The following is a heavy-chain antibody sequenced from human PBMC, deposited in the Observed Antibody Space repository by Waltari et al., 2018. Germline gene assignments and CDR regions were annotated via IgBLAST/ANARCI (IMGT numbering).Heavy chain of an antibody. D-gene: IGHD2-8*01. J-gene: IGHJ3*02. Sequence: QVQLVQSGAEVKKPGASVKVSCKASGYTFTSYYMHWVRQAPGQGLEWMGIINPSGGSTSYAQKFQGRVTMTRDTSTSTAYMELSSLRSEDTAVYYCARDRGLMDCTNGVCHDAFDIWGQGTMVTVSS. CDR2: INPSGGST. V-gene: IGHV1-46*01. CDR3: ARDRGLMDCTNGVCHDAFDI. CDR1: GYTFTSYY.